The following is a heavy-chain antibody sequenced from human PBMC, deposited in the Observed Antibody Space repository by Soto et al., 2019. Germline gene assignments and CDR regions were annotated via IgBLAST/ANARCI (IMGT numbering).Heavy chain of an antibody. V-gene: IGHV5-10-1*01. Sequence: PGESLKISCKGSGYSFTSYWISWVRQMPGKGLEWMGRIDPSDSYTNYSPSFQGHVTISADKSISTAYLQWSSLKASDTAMYYCARTPYYCDSSGYFRDAFDIWGQGTMVTVSS. D-gene: IGHD3-22*01. J-gene: IGHJ3*02. CDR3: ARTPYYCDSSGYFRDAFDI. CDR1: GYSFTSYW. CDR2: IDPSDSYT.